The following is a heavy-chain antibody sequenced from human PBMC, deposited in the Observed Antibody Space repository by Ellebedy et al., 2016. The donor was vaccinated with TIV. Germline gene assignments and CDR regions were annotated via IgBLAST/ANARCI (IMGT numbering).Heavy chain of an antibody. V-gene: IGHV4-59*11. CDR1: GGSISGHY. Sequence: MPSETLSLTCTVSGGSISGHYWSWIRQPPGKGLEWIGYIYYSGSTNYNPSLKSRVTILVDTSKNQFSLKLSSVTAADTAVYYCARDEGWFGGPALDYWGQGTLVSVSS. J-gene: IGHJ4*02. CDR2: IYYSGST. CDR3: ARDEGWFGGPALDY. D-gene: IGHD3-10*01.